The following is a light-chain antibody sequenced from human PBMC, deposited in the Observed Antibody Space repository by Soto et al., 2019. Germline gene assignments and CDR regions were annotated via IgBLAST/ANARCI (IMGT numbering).Light chain of an antibody. Sequence: DIQMTQSPSSLSASVGDRVTITCRASQAIRNDVGWYQQKPGKDPKRLIYVASRLESGVPSRFSGSGFGTEFTLTISGLQPEDFATYYCQHSYTSPPYTFGQGTKVEIK. J-gene: IGKJ2*01. CDR2: VAS. CDR3: QHSYTSPPYT. V-gene: IGKV1-17*01. CDR1: QAIRND.